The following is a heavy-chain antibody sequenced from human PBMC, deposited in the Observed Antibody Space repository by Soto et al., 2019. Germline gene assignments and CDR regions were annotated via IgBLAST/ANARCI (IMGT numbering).Heavy chain of an antibody. CDR2: INPSGGST. V-gene: IGHV1-46*03. D-gene: IGHD2-15*01. J-gene: IGHJ3*02. CDR1: GYTFTSYY. Sequence: ASVKVACKASGYTFTSYYMHWVRQAPGQGLEWMGIINPSGGSTSYAQKFQGRVTMTRDTSTSTVYMELSSLRSEDTAVYYCARSVVVEAATSYAFDIWGQGTMVTVS. CDR3: ARSVVVEAATSYAFDI.